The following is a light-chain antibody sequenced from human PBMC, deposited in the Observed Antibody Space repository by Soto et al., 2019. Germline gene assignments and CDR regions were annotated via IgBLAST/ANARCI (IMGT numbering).Light chain of an antibody. J-gene: IGKJ3*01. CDR2: WAS. V-gene: IGKV4-1*01. CDR3: QQYYSSPFT. Sequence: DIVMTQSPDSLAVSLGERVTINCKSSQSVLYSSNNKNYLAWYQQKPGQPPKLLFYWASTRESGVPDRFSGSGSGTDFTLTISSLQAEDVAVYHCQQYYSSPFTFGPGTKVDLK. CDR1: QSVLYSSNNKNY.